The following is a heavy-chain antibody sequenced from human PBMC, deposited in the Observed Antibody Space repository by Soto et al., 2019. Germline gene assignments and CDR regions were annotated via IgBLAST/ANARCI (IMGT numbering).Heavy chain of an antibody. CDR2: ISAYNGNT. V-gene: IGHV1-18*01. J-gene: IGHJ4*02. Sequence: ASVKVSCKASGYTITSYCISWLRQAPGQGLEWMGWISAYNGNTNYAQKLQGRVTMTTDTSTSTAYMELRSLRSDDTAVYYCARSLWFRGVIGYWGQGTLVTVSS. CDR3: ARSLWFRGVIGY. D-gene: IGHD3-10*01. CDR1: GYTITSYC.